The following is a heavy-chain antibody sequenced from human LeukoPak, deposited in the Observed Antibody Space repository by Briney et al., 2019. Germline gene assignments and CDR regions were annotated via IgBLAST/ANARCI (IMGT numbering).Heavy chain of an antibody. J-gene: IGHJ4*02. D-gene: IGHD1-26*01. CDR3: ARHSGSYSLDY. V-gene: IGHV1-2*02. Sequence: ASVKVSCKTSGYTFTGYYMHWVRQAPGQGLEWMGWINPNTGATKYAEKFQGRVTMTRDTSISTAYMELSRLRSDDTAVYYCARHSGSYSLDYWGQGTLVTVSS. CDR2: INPNTGAT. CDR1: GYTFTGYY.